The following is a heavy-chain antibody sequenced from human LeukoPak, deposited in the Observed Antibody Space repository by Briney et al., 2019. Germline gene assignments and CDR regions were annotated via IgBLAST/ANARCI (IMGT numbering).Heavy chain of an antibody. V-gene: IGHV1-18*01. CDR2: ISAYNGNT. J-gene: IGHJ6*02. Sequence: ASVKVSCKASGYTSTSYGISWVRHAPGQGLEWMGWISAYNGNTNYAQKPQGRVTMTTDTSTSTAYMELRSLRSDDTAVYYCARGEAGYYGSGSYMDVWGQGTTVTVSS. D-gene: IGHD3-10*01. CDR3: ARGEAGYYGSGSYMDV. CDR1: GYTSTSYG.